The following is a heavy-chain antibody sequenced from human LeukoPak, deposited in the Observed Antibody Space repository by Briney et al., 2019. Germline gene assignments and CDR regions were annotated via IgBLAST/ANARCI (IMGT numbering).Heavy chain of an antibody. D-gene: IGHD6-19*01. CDR2: IYYSGST. CDR1: GGSISSSSYY. V-gene: IGHV4-39*01. Sequence: ASETLSLTCTVSGGSISSSSYYWGWIRRPPGKGLEWIGSIYYSGSTYYNPSLKSRVTISVDTSKNQFSLKLSSVTAADTAVYYCARQLGSGWYPDYWGQGTLVTVSS. CDR3: ARQLGSGWYPDY. J-gene: IGHJ4*02.